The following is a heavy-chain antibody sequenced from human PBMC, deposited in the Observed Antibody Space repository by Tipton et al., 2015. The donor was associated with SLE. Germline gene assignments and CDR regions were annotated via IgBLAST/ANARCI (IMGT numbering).Heavy chain of an antibody. D-gene: IGHD2-2*01. CDR1: GGSISSSSYY. J-gene: IGHJ6*02. CDR3: ASGRCSSTSCYVAPYGLDV. Sequence: TLSLTCTVSGGSISSSSYYWGWIRQPPGKGLEWIGSIYYSGSTYYNPSLKSRVTISVDTSKNQFSLKLTSVTAADTAVYYCASGRCSSTSCYVAPYGLDVWGQGTTVTVSS. CDR2: IYYSGST. V-gene: IGHV4-39*07.